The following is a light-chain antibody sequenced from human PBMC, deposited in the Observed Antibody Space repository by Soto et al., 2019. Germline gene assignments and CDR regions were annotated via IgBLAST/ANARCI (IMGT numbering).Light chain of an antibody. CDR1: QTISNW. CDR3: EQYNSYWT. J-gene: IGKJ1*01. V-gene: IGKV1-5*03. Sequence: DIQMTQSPSTLSASVGDRVTITCRASQTISNWLAWYQHKPGRAPKLLIYKASSLESGVPSRFSGSGYGTEFTLTIRILQPDDFATYYCEQYNSYWTFGQGTQVDIK. CDR2: KAS.